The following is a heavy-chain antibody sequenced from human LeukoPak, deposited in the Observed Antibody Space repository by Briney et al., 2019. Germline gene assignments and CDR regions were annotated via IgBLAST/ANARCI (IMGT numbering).Heavy chain of an antibody. Sequence: SVKVSCKASGGTFSSYAISRVRQAPGQGLEWMGGIIPIFGTANYAQKFQGRVTITADKSTSTAYMELSSLRSEDTAVYYCARGVSRSAFMFDPWGQGTLVTVSS. V-gene: IGHV1-69*06. CDR1: GGTFSSYA. CDR2: IIPIFGTA. D-gene: IGHD2-15*01. CDR3: ARGVSRSAFMFDP. J-gene: IGHJ5*02.